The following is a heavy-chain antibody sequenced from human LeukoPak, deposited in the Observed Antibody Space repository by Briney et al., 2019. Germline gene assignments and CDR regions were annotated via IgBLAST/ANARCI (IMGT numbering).Heavy chain of an antibody. CDR3: ARLKAAGTSYFDH. CDR2: ISFSGNS. Sequence: PGGSLRLSCAASGFTFSSYAMSWVRQAPGKGLEWIANISFSGNSYYNPSLKSRVTISVDTSENQFSLKLSSVAAADTAVYYCARLKAAGTSYFDHWGQGTLVTVSS. CDR1: GFTFSSYA. D-gene: IGHD6-13*01. J-gene: IGHJ4*02. V-gene: IGHV4-39*01.